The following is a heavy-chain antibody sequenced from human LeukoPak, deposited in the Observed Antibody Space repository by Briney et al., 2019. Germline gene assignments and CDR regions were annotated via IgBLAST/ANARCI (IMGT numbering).Heavy chain of an antibody. CDR1: GFTLSDYW. V-gene: IGHV3-7*01. J-gene: IGHJ4*02. D-gene: IGHD5-24*01. CDR2: IKQDGSEK. CDR3: ARWLELMRNFDW. Sequence: PGGSLRLSCVGSGFTLSDYWMSSVRQAPGKGLEWVANIKQDGSEKDYVDALKGRFTISRDNAKNSLYLQMNSLRAEDTAVYYCARWLELMRNFDWWGQGTLVTVSS.